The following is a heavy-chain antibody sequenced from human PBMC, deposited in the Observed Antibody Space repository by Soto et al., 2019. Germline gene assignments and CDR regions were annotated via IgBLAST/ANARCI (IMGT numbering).Heavy chain of an antibody. CDR1: GFTFKNFA. CDR3: AKDAVAYNGEWDWFAL. D-gene: IGHD3-10*01. V-gene: IGHV3-23*01. CDR2: IGGSGSSA. Sequence: GGSLRLSCVASGFTFKNFAMTWVRQAPGKGMEWVSAIGGSGSSANYADSVKGRFTVSRDDSKSTLYLQMSGLRVDDTALYYCAKDAVAYNGEWDWFALWGQGTLVTVSS. J-gene: IGHJ5*02.